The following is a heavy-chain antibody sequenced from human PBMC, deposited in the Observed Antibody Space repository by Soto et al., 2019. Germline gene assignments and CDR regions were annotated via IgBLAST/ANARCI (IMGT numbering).Heavy chain of an antibody. CDR1: GYTLIHYY. CDR3: DRDSRTVVTVFDF. V-gene: IGHV1-46*03. Sequence: QVQLVQSGAEVKKPGASVKISCHASGYTLIHYYIHWVRQAPGKGLEWLGIFNPSCGITSDTQKIPGRLTMTGEMSTSTFYMELSSLTHDDTAVYYCDRDSRTVVTVFDFWGQGTLVTVSS. J-gene: IGHJ4*02. D-gene: IGHD3-22*01. CDR2: FNPSCGIT.